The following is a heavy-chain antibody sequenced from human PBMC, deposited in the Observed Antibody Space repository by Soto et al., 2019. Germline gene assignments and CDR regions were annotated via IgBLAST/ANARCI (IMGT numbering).Heavy chain of an antibody. D-gene: IGHD3-9*01. CDR1: GGSISSRSYY. CDR3: ARQPGIDFGMDV. Sequence: QLQLQESGPGLVKPSETLSLTCSVSGGSISSRSYYWGWIRQPPGKGLEWIGSIYFTGNTFHNPSLKSRATISVDTSKNHFSLNLSSVTAADTAVYYCARQPGIDFGMDVWGQGTTVTVSS. J-gene: IGHJ6*02. CDR2: IYFTGNT. V-gene: IGHV4-39*01.